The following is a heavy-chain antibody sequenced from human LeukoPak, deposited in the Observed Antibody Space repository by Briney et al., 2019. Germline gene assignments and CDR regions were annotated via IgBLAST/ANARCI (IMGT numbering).Heavy chain of an antibody. Sequence: GSLRLSCAASGFTFSDYYMSWIRQPPGKGLEWIGEINHSGSTNYNPSLKSRVTISVDTSKNQFSLKLSSVTAADTAVYYCARIGYCSGGSCYNYMDVWGKGTTVTVSS. CDR3: ARIGYCSGGSCYNYMDV. V-gene: IGHV4-34*01. J-gene: IGHJ6*03. CDR1: GFTFSDYY. CDR2: INHSGST. D-gene: IGHD2-15*01.